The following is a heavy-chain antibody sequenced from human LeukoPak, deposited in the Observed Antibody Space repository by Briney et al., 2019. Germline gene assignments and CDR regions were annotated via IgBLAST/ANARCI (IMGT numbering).Heavy chain of an antibody. Sequence: SETLSLTCAVYGGSFSGYYWSWIRRPPGKGLEWIGEINHSGSTNYNPSLKSRVTISVDTSKNQFSLKLSSVTAADTAVYYCARGGLGHYYYYYYMDVWGKGTTVTVSS. D-gene: IGHD6-19*01. CDR1: GGSFSGYY. J-gene: IGHJ6*03. CDR3: ARGGLGHYYYYYYMDV. CDR2: INHSGST. V-gene: IGHV4-34*01.